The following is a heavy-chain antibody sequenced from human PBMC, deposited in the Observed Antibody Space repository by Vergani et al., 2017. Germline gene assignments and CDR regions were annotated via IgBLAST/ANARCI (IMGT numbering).Heavy chain of an antibody. D-gene: IGHD6-13*01. CDR2: INWNSDSI. J-gene: IGHJ2*01. CDR3: VNDIAASGNYWYFDL. Sequence: EVQLVESGGGLVQPGRSLRLSCAASGFTFDDYAMHWVRQAPGKGLEWVSGINWNSDSIAYADSVKGRFTISRDNAKHSLYLQMNSLRAEDTALYYCVNDIAASGNYWYFDLWGRGTLVTVSS. CDR1: GFTFDDYA. V-gene: IGHV3-9*01.